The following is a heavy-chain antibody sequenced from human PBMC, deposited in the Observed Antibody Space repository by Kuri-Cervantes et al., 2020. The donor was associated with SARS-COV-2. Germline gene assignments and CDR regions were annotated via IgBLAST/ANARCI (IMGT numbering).Heavy chain of an antibody. J-gene: IGHJ2*01. Sequence: GESLKISCAASGFTFSSYDMHWVRQATGKGLEWVSAIGSAGDTYYPGSVKGRFTISRENAKNSLYLQMNSLRAGDTAVYYCARDGQYYYDSSGYYSDWYFDLWGRGTLVTVSS. CDR3: ARDGQYYYDSSGYYSDWYFDL. V-gene: IGHV3-13*04. CDR2: IGSAGDT. CDR1: GFTFSSYD. D-gene: IGHD3-22*01.